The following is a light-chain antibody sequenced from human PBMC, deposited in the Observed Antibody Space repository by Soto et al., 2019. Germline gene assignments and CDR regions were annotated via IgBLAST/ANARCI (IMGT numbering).Light chain of an antibody. CDR1: SSDVAAYNY. J-gene: IGLJ1*01. CDR2: DVT. CDR3: CSYAGSYTFV. Sequence: QSALTQPRSVSGSPGQSVTISCTGTSSDVAAYNYVSWYQQQSGKVPKLMMYDVTKRPSGVPDRFSGSQSGNTASLTISGLQAEDEADYYFCSYAGSYTFVFGTGTKLTVL. V-gene: IGLV2-11*01.